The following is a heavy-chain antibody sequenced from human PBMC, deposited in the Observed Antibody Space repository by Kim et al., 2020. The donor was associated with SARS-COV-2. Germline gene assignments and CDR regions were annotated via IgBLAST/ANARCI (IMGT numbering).Heavy chain of an antibody. CDR3: ARDSHARYYYYYGMDV. Sequence: GGSLRLSCAASGFTFSSYWMSWVRQAPGKGLEWVANIKQDGSEKYYVDSVKGRFTISRDNAKNSLYLQMNSLRAEDTAVYYCARDSHARYYYYYGMDVWGQGTTVTVSS. CDR2: IKQDGSEK. CDR1: GFTFSSYW. V-gene: IGHV3-7*03. J-gene: IGHJ6*02.